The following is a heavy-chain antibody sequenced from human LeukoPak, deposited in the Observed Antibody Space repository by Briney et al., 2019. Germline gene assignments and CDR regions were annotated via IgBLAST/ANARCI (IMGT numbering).Heavy chain of an antibody. J-gene: IGHJ4*02. CDR2: IYYSGST. CDR3: ARHDSSWSFFDY. V-gene: IGHV4-59*08. Sequence: SETLSLTCTVSGGSISTYYWSWIRQPPGKGLEWIGYIYYSGSTNYNPSLKSRVTISVDTSKNQFSLKLSSVTAADTAVYYCARHDSSWSFFDYWGQGTLVTVSS. CDR1: GGSISTYY. D-gene: IGHD6-6*01.